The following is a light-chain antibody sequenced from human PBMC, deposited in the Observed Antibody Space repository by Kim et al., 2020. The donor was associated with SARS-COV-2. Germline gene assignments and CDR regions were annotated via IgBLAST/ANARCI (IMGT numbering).Light chain of an antibody. CDR1: CCGIASNY. V-gene: IGLV6-57*02. J-gene: IGLJ2*01. CDR3: QSCDSSSVI. Sequence: GKTVTNSSTSSCCGIASNYVQWYQQRPSSAPTTVIYDDNQRPSGFPDRFRGSISSSANSASLTITGPKTVDEADYYCQSCDSSSVIFGGGTQLTVL. CDR2: DDN.